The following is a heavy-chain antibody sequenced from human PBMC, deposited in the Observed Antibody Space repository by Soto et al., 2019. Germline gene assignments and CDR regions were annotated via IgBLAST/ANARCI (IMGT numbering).Heavy chain of an antibody. J-gene: IGHJ4*02. CDR1: GGSISSYF. CDR2: VYYTGTT. Sequence: QVQLQESGPGLLKPSETLSLTCTVSGGSISSYFCIWVRQPPGKGLEWIGSVYYTGTTDYNPSLKSRVTISVDTSKTQFSLNLRSVTAADTAVYYCARDLAAVPRAFDYWGRGTLVTVSS. CDR3: ARDLAAVPRAFDY. D-gene: IGHD6-13*01. V-gene: IGHV4-59*01.